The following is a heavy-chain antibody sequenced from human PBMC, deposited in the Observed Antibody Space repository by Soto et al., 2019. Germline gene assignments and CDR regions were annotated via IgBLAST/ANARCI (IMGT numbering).Heavy chain of an antibody. CDR3: ATSGGIVVVPALYYYGMDV. J-gene: IGHJ6*02. D-gene: IGHD2-2*01. V-gene: IGHV3-23*01. CDR2: ISGSGGST. Sequence: EVQLLESGGGLVQPGGSLRLSCAASGFTFSSYAMSWVRQAPGKGLEWVSAISGSGGSTYYADSVKGRFTISRDNSKNTLYLQMNSLRAEDTAVYYCATSGGIVVVPALYYYGMDVWGQGTTVTVSS. CDR1: GFTFSSYA.